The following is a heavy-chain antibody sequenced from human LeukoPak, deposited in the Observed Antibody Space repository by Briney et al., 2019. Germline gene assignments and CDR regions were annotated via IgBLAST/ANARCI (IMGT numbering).Heavy chain of an antibody. D-gene: IGHD4-17*01. CDR2: INPNSGGT. CDR1: GYTFTGYY. CDR3: ARTSPTVTTMED. Sequence: ASVKVSCKASGYTFTGYYMHWVRQAPGQGLEWMGRINPNSGGTNYAQKFQGRVTMTRDTSISTAYMVLSRLRSDDTAVYYCARTSPTVTTMEDWGQGTLVTVSS. J-gene: IGHJ4*02. V-gene: IGHV1-2*06.